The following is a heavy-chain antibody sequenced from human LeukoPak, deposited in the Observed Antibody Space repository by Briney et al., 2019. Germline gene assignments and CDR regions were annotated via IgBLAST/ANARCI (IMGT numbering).Heavy chain of an antibody. V-gene: IGHV1-2*02. Sequence: ASVKVSCKASGYTFTGYYMHWVRQAPGQGFEWLGRVDSKSGGTNYAQKFRGRVTMTRDTSISTVYMQLISLRSDDTAVYYCAREMNYDDYRTSDYWGQGTLVTVSS. CDR1: GYTFTGYY. CDR3: AREMNYDDYRTSDY. D-gene: IGHD4-17*01. CDR2: VDSKSGGT. J-gene: IGHJ4*02.